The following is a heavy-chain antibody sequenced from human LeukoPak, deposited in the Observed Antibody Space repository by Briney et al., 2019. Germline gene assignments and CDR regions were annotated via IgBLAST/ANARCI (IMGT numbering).Heavy chain of an antibody. J-gene: IGHJ4*02. V-gene: IGHV3-64D*06. Sequence: GGSLRLSCAASGFTFSSYTMYWVRQAPGKGPEYVSTISGSGNGFSIYYADSVKGRFTISRDDSKSILYLQMNGLRSEDTAVYYCVKDFGRIRGTPDSWGQGTLVTVSS. CDR3: VKDFGRIRGTPDS. D-gene: IGHD1-26*01. CDR1: GFTFSSYT. CDR2: ISGSGNGFSI.